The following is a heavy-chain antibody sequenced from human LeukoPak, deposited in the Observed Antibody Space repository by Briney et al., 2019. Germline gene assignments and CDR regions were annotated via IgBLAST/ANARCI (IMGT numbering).Heavy chain of an antibody. V-gene: IGHV4-39*01. CDR3: ARHVRGEVGYCSSTSCLRRPNWFDP. Sequence: SETLSLTCTVSGGSISSSSYYWGWIRQPPGKGLEWIVSIYYSGSTYYNPSLKSRVTISVDTSKNQFSLKLSSVTAADTAVYYCARHVRGEVGYCSSTSCLRRPNWFDPWGQGTLVTVSS. CDR1: GGSISSSSYY. J-gene: IGHJ5*02. CDR2: IYYSGST. D-gene: IGHD2-2*01.